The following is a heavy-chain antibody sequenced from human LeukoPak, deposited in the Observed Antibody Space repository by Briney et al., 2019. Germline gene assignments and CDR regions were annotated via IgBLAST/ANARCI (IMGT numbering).Heavy chain of an antibody. D-gene: IGHD4-11*01. CDR1: GGSISGYH. CDR2: IYYSGSS. Sequence: SETLSLTCNVSGGSISGYHWSWFRQPPGKGLEWLGYIYYSGSSNYNPSLKSRVTMSADTSKNQFSLKLSSVTAADTAVYYCARASGTVTLDYWGQGTLVTVSS. V-gene: IGHV4-59*01. J-gene: IGHJ4*02. CDR3: ARASGTVTLDY.